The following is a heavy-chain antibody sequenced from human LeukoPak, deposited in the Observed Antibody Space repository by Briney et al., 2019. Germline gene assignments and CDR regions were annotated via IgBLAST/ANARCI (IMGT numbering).Heavy chain of an antibody. D-gene: IGHD6-19*01. Sequence: GGSLRLSCAASGFTFSIYWMHWVRQAPGKGLVWVSRINTDGSSTSYADSVKGRFTISRDNAKNTLYLQMHSLRAEDTAVYYCAQDRGAVAGSYYFEYWGQGTLVTVSS. J-gene: IGHJ4*02. V-gene: IGHV3-74*01. CDR1: GFTFSIYW. CDR3: AQDRGAVAGSYYFEY. CDR2: INTDGSST.